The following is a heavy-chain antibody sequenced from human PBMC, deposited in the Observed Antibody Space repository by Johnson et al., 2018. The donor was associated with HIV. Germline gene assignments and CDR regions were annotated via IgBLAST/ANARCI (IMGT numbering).Heavy chain of an antibody. Sequence: QMQLVESGGGVVQPGRSLRLSCAASGFTFSSYGMHWVRQAPGKGLEWVAVISYDGSNKYYADSVKGRFSISRDNYKKTLYLQMNNLRPQDTAVYHCAKDIRGSLGAFDIWGQGTMVTVSS. CDR2: ISYDGSNK. D-gene: IGHD1-26*01. CDR1: GFTFSSYG. J-gene: IGHJ3*02. CDR3: AKDIRGSLGAFDI. V-gene: IGHV3-30*18.